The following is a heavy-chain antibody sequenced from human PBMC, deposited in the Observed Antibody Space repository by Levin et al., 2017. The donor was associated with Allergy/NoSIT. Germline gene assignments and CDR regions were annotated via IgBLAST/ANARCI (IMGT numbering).Heavy chain of an antibody. V-gene: IGHV3-23*01. CDR1: GFTFSNYA. J-gene: IGHJ4*02. Sequence: GGSLRLSCAASGFTFSNYAMSWVRQAPGKGLEWVSAISGSGGSTYYADSVRGRFTISRDNSKNTLYLQMNSLRAEDTAVYYCAKDHGRYGSGSYYNCWGQGTLVTVSS. CDR2: ISGSGGST. D-gene: IGHD3-10*01. CDR3: AKDHGRYGSGSYYNC.